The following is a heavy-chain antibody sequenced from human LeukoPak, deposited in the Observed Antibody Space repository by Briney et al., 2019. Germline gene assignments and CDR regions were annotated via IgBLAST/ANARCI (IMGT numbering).Heavy chain of an antibody. CDR1: GFTFDYYG. D-gene: IGHD1-1*01. Sequence: GGSLRLSCAAPGFTFDYYGMNWGRQVPGKRLEWIAEINWIGDTTRYGDSVKGRFTISRDNAKNSLDLQINSLRVEDTAFYYCATNPPGRTYLQDWGQGTLATVSS. J-gene: IGHJ1*01. CDR2: INWIGDTT. CDR3: ATNPPGRTYLQD. V-gene: IGHV3-20*04.